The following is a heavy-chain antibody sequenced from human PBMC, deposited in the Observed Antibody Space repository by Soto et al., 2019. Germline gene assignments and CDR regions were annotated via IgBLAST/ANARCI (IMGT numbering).Heavy chain of an antibody. CDR3: ARALRADISVAGSCNFDY. CDR2: INHSGST. D-gene: IGHD6-19*01. CDR1: GGSFSGYY. J-gene: IGHJ4*02. Sequence: PSETLYLTCAVYGGSFSGYYWSWIRQPPGKGLEWIGEINHSGSTNYNPSLKSRVTISVDTSKNQFSLKLSSVTAADTAVYYCARALRADISVAGSCNFDYWGQGTLVTVSS. V-gene: IGHV4-34*01.